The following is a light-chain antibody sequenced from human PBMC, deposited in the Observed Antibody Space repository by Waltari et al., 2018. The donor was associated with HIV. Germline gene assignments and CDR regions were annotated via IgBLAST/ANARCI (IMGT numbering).Light chain of an antibody. CDR1: SSHIGTYP. J-gene: IGLJ2*01. CDR3: AAWDDSLSGLV. CDR2: SSN. V-gene: IGLV1-44*01. Sequence: QSVLTQPPSASGTPGQRVTISCSGGSSHIGTYPVHRYQQVPGAAPKLLICSSNQRPSGVPDRFSGSKSGASASLAISGLQSEDEADYYCAAWDDSLSGLVFGGGTKLTVL.